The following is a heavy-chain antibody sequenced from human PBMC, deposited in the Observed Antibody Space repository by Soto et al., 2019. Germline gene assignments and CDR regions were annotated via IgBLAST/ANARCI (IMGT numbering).Heavy chain of an antibody. V-gene: IGHV3-23*01. D-gene: IGHD1-26*01. CDR3: AKRGSGSQFDY. Sequence: EVQLLESGGGLVQPGGSLRLSCAASGLTFSSYAMSWVRQAPGKGLEWVSVISGSGGSTYYADSVKGRFTISRDNSKNTLYLQMNSLSAEDTAVYYCAKRGSGSQFDYWGQGTLVTVSS. CDR1: GLTFSSYA. J-gene: IGHJ4*02. CDR2: ISGSGGST.